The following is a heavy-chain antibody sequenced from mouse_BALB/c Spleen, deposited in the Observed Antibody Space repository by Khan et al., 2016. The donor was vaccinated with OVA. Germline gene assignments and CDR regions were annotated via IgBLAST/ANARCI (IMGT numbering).Heavy chain of an antibody. V-gene: IGHV5-4*02. CDR2: ISDGGSST. CDR3: ARAGYGGFAY. CDR1: GFTFSDYY. Sequence: EVELVESGGGLVKPGGSLKLSCAASGFTFSDYYMYWVRQTPEKRLEWVATISDGGSSTYYPDSVKGRFTISRDNAKNNLSLQMNSLKSDDTAMYYCARAGYGGFAYWGQGTLVTVSA. D-gene: IGHD1-1*02. J-gene: IGHJ3*01.